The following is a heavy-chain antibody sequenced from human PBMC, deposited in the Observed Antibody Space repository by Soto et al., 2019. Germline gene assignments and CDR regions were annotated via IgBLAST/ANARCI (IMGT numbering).Heavy chain of an antibody. J-gene: IGHJ4*02. V-gene: IGHV4-30-4*01. CDR2: IYYTGRT. CDR1: GGSISSDDYH. Sequence: PSETLSLTCTVSGGSISSDDYHWTWIRQPPGEGLEWIGYIYYTGRTSSTPSLESRITISIDTSKNQFSLNLNSVSAADTAVYYCAREGSSSPEYFDFWGPGTLVTVSS. D-gene: IGHD2-15*01. CDR3: AREGSSSPEYFDF.